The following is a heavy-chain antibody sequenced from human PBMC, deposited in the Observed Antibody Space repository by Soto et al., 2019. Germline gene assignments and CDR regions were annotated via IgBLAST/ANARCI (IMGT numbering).Heavy chain of an antibody. J-gene: IGHJ6*03. V-gene: IGHV3-23*01. CDR2: ISGSGGST. Sequence: PGGSLRLSCAASGFTFSSSAMTWARQAPGKGLEWVSAISGSGGSTYYADSVKGRFTISRDNSKNTLYLQMNSLRAEDTAVYYCAKGIEGYCSSTSCYAESYYYYYYMDVWGKGTTVTVSS. CDR1: GFTFSSSA. CDR3: AKGIEGYCSSTSCYAESYYYYYYMDV. D-gene: IGHD2-2*01.